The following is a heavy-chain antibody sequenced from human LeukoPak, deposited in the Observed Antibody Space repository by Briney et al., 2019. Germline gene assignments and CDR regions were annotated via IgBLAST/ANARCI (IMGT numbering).Heavy chain of an antibody. D-gene: IGHD3-10*01. CDR3: ASQEGELLSAPKTGFDY. CDR1: GYTFTGYY. V-gene: IGHV1-2*02. J-gene: IGHJ4*02. CDR2: INPNSGGT. Sequence: GASVKVSCKASGYTFTGYYMHWVRQAPGQGLEWTGWINPNSGGTNYAQKFQGRVTMTRDTSISTAYMELSRLRSEDTAVYYCASQEGELLSAPKTGFDYWGQGTLVTVSS.